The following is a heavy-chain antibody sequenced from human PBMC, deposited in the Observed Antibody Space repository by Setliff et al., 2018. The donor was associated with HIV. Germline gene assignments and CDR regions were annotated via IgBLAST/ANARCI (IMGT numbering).Heavy chain of an antibody. CDR1: GYSFTTYW. CDR3: ARAPNSPYYSNVWYADH. J-gene: IGHJ5*02. D-gene: IGHD3-22*01. CDR2: LYPGDSDT. Sequence: GESLTISCKTSGYSFTTYWIGWVRQMPGKGLEWMAILYPGDSDTRYSPSFQSQVTVSADKSIGTAYLQWNSLKASDTAPYFCARAPNSPYYSNVWYADHWGQGTLVTVSS. V-gene: IGHV5-51*01.